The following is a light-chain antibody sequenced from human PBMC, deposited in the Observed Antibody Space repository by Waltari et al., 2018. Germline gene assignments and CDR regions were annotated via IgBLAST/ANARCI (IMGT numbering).Light chain of an antibody. CDR1: QSVSNNF. CDR2: DAS. CDR3: QQYGSSPKT. J-gene: IGKJ1*01. V-gene: IGKV3-20*01. Sequence: EIVFTQSPGTLSLSPGERATLSCRASQSVSNNFLAWYQQKPGQAPRLLIYDASTRATGIPDRFSGSGSGTDFTLTISRLEPEDFVVYHCQQYGSSPKTFGQGTKVEIK.